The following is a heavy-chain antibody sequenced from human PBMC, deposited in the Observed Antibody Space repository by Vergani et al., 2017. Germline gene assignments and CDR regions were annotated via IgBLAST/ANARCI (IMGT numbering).Heavy chain of an antibody. CDR2: ISWNSGSI. D-gene: IGHD3-9*01. CDR3: ARDKRYFGGYFDY. V-gene: IGHV3-9*01. CDR1: GFTFDDYA. J-gene: IGHJ4*02. Sequence: EVQLVESGGGLVQPGRSLRLSCAASGFTFDDYAMHWVRQAPGKGLEWVSGISWNSGSIGYADSVKGRFTISRDNSKNTLYLQMNSLRAEDTAVYYCARDKRYFGGYFDYWGQGTLVTVSS.